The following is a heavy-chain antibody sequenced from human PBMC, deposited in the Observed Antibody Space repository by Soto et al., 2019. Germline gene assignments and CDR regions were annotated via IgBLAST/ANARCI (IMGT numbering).Heavy chain of an antibody. V-gene: IGHV4-4*02. CDR2: IYHSGST. D-gene: IGHD2-2*01. Sequence: SETLSLTCAVSGGSISSSNWWSWVRQPPGKGLEWIGEIYHSGSTNYNPSLKSRVTISVDKSKNQFSLKLSSVTAADTAVYYCARVPDCISTSCYAPGNWFDPWGQGTLVTVSS. CDR3: ARVPDCISTSCYAPGNWFDP. CDR1: GGSISSSNW. J-gene: IGHJ5*02.